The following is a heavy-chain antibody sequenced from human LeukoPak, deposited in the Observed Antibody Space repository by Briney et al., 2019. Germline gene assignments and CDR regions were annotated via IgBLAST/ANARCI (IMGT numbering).Heavy chain of an antibody. V-gene: IGHV3-23*01. D-gene: IGHD3-22*01. CDR2: ISGSGGST. Sequence: GGSLRLSCAASGFTFSSYAMSWVRQAPGKGLEWVSAISGSGGSTYYADSVKGRFTISRDNSKNTLYLQMNSLRAEDTAVYYCARDGIVVVITDTFDYWGQGTLVTVSS. CDR3: ARDGIVVVITDTFDY. CDR1: GFTFSSYA. J-gene: IGHJ4*02.